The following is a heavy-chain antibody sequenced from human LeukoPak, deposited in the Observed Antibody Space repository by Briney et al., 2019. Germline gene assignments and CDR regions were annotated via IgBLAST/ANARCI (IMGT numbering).Heavy chain of an antibody. CDR2: IKEDGSEK. D-gene: IGHD5-18*01. CDR1: GFTFSTYW. V-gene: IGHV3-7*04. J-gene: IGHJ4*02. Sequence: GGSLRLSCSASGFTFSTYWMSWVRQAPGKGLEWVANIKEDGSEKNYADSMKGRFTISRDNAKNSLYLQMNSLRAEDTAVYYCARGYTCGYWGQGTLVIVSS. CDR3: ARGYTCGY.